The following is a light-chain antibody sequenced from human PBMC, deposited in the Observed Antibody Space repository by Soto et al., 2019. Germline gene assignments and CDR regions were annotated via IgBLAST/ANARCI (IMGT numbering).Light chain of an antibody. CDR1: QSVSSN. CDR3: QQYNNWPYT. V-gene: IGKV3-15*01. CDR2: SAS. J-gene: IGKJ2*01. Sequence: EVVMTQSPASLSESPGERVTLSCRTSQSVSSNLAWYQQKVGRAPRLLVHSASTRATGIPARFSGSGSGTEFTLSISSLQSEDSAVYYCQQYNNWPYTFGQGTKLEI.